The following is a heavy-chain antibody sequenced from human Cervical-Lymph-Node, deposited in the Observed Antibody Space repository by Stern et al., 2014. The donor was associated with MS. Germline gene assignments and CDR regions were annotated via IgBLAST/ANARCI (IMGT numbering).Heavy chain of an antibody. Sequence: QLQLQESGPRLVKPSETPLTCTVSGGSISSSSYYWAWIRQPPGKGLEWIGSIYYSGSTHYNPSIKSRLTISVDMSKNQVSLEVTSVTAADTAVYYCARNMSITSPSVSAFDIWGQGTIVTVSS. J-gene: IGHJ3*02. D-gene: IGHD2-2*01. CDR2: IYYSGST. V-gene: IGHV4-39*01. CDR1: GGSISSSSYY. CDR3: ARNMSITSPSVSAFDI.